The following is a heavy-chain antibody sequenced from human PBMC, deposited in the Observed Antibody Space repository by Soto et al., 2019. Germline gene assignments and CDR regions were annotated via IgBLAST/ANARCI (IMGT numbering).Heavy chain of an antibody. Sequence: QVQLVQSGAEVKKPGASVKVSCKASGYTFTSYNINWVRQATGQGLEWMGWMNPNNGNTGYAQNFQGRVTMTRDTSISTAYMDLSRPSSEDTAVYYCARGPHPYLKDNWAQGTLVTVSS. D-gene: IGHD2-2*01. V-gene: IGHV1-8*01. CDR3: ARGPHPYLKDN. J-gene: IGHJ4*02. CDR2: MNPNNGNT. CDR1: GYTFTSYN.